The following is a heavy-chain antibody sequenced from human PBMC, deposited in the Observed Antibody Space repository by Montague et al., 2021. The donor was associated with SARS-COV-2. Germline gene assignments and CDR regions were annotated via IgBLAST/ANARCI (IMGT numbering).Heavy chain of an antibody. CDR1: GGSISSSSYY. D-gene: IGHD5-24*01. Sequence: SETLSLTCTVSGGSISSSSYYWGWIRQPPGKGLEWIGSIYYSGSTYYNPSLKCRVTISVDTSKNQFSLKLSSVTAADTAVYYCAGEMATVVNYYYYGMDVWGQGTTVTVSS. J-gene: IGHJ6*02. V-gene: IGHV4-39*02. CDR3: AGEMATVVNYYYYGMDV. CDR2: IYYSGST.